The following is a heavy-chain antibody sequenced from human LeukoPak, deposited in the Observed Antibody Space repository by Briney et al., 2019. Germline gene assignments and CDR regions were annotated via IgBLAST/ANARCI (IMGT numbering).Heavy chain of an antibody. CDR3: AREYCSSTSCSGAVDP. CDR2: INPNSGGT. V-gene: IGHV1-2*02. CDR1: VHTVTGSY. Sequence: SVTVPHQASVHTVTGSYMQWVQQAPGQGLERMEWINPNSGGTNYAQKFQGRVTMTRDTSISTAYMELSRLRSDDTAVYYCAREYCSSTSCSGAVDPWGQGTLVTVSS. J-gene: IGHJ5*02. D-gene: IGHD2-2*01.